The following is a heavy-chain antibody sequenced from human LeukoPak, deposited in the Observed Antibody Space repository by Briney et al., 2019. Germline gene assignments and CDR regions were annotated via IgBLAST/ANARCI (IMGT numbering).Heavy chain of an antibody. D-gene: IGHD6-25*01. Sequence: PGGSLRLSCAASGFTFSSYSMNWVRQAPGKGLEWVSSISSSSSYIYYADSVKGRFTISRDNAKNSLYLQMNSLRAEDTAVYYCARDALIARLGAAFDIWGQGTMVTVSS. J-gene: IGHJ3*02. V-gene: IGHV3-21*01. CDR3: ARDALIARLGAAFDI. CDR2: ISSSSSYI. CDR1: GFTFSSYS.